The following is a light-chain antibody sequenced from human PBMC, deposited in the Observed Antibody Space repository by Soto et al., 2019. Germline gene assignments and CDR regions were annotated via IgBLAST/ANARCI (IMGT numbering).Light chain of an antibody. CDR2: AAS. J-gene: IGKJ1*01. V-gene: IGKV1-39*01. CDR3: HQSYSTPWT. CDR1: QSIGNY. Sequence: DNQLTQSPAALSASVRDRGSITCRASQSIGNYLNWYQQKPGKAPKVLIYAASSLQSGVPSRFSGSGSGTDFTPTIISLQPEDFATYYCHQSYSTPWTFGQGTKVDIK.